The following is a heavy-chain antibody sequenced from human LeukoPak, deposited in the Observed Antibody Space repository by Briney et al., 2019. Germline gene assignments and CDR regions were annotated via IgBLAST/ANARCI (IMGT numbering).Heavy chain of an antibody. CDR2: VNPNSGGT. CDR3: AREVGGDGYNVDY. CDR1: GYTFTGYY. J-gene: IGHJ4*02. D-gene: IGHD5-24*01. V-gene: IGHV1-2*02. Sequence: GASVKVSCKASGYTFTGYYMHWVRQAPGQGREGMGWVNPNSGGTNYAQKFQGRVTMTRDTSISTAYMELSRLRSDDTAVYYCAREVGGDGYNVDYWGQGTLVTVSS.